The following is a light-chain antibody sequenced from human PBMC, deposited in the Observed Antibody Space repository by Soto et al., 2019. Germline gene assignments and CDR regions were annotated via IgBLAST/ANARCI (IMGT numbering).Light chain of an antibody. V-gene: IGKV3-15*01. CDR3: QQYNNWPQT. Sequence: VMTQSPSTLSVYHGETATLSCRASQSVSSSLAWYQQKPGQAPRLLIYGASTRATGIPARFSGSGSGTDFTLTISSLEPEDFAEYHCQQYNNWPQTFGQGSKVDIK. J-gene: IGKJ1*01. CDR1: QSVSSS. CDR2: GAS.